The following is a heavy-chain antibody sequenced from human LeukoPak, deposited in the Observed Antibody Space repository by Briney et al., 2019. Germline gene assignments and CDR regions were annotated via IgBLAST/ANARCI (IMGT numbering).Heavy chain of an antibody. V-gene: IGHV3-23*01. J-gene: IGHJ4*02. D-gene: IGHD5-18*01. CDR1: GFTFSSYA. CDR3: AKGKDSYGSLPFDY. Sequence: GGSLRLSCAASGFTFSSYAMSWVRQAPGKGLEWVSAISGSGGSTYYADSVKGRFTISRDNSKNTLYLQMNSLRAEDTAVFYCAKGKDSYGSLPFDYWGQGTLVTVSS. CDR2: ISGSGGST.